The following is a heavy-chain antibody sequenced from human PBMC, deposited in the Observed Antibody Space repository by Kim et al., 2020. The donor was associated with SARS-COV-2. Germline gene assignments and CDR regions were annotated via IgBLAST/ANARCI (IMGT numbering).Heavy chain of an antibody. CDR2: INSDGSTT. D-gene: IGHD2-2*01. CDR3: ARDRNFCTSTSCWGWFDP. J-gene: IGHJ5*02. V-gene: IGHV3-74*01. CDR1: GFTFSSYW. Sequence: GGSLRLSCAASGFTFSSYWMHWVRQAPGKGLVWVSRINSDGSTTSYADSVKGRFTITRDNDKNTLYLQMNSLRAEDTAVYYCARDRNFCTSTSCWGWFDPWGQGTLVTVS.